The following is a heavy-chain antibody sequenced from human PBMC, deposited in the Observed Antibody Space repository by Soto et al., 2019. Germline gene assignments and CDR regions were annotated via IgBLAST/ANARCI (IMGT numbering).Heavy chain of an antibody. D-gene: IGHD2-15*01. V-gene: IGHV3-23*01. CDR1: GFTFSSYA. CDR3: AKGLNIVVVVAATYPDAFDI. Sequence: EVQLLESGGGLVQPGGSLRLSCAASGFTFSSYAMSWVRQAPGKGLEWVSAISGSGGSTYYADSVKGRFTISRDNSKNQLYLQMNSLRAEDTAVYYCAKGLNIVVVVAATYPDAFDIWGQGTMVTVSS. J-gene: IGHJ3*02. CDR2: ISGSGGST.